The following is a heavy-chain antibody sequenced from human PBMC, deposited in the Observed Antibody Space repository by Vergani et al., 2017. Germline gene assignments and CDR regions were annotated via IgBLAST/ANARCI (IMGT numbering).Heavy chain of an antibody. D-gene: IGHD6-13*01. CDR2: SRNKARSYTT. CDR3: ATLPLQTQQEVTS. CDR1: GFTLRDHV. V-gene: IGHV3-72*01. Sequence: EVQLVESGGGLVQPGGSLRLSCAASGFTLRDHVMDWVRQGPGKGLEWVGRSRNKARSYTTEYSASVKGRFTISREDSRNSLYLQMNSLKTEDTAVYYWATLPLQTQQEVTSWGQGTLVTVSS. J-gene: IGHJ5*02.